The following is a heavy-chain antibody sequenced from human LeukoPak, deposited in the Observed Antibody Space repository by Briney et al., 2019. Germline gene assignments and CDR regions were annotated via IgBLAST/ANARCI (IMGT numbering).Heavy chain of an antibody. CDR2: IYYSGST. CDR1: GGSISSGGYY. CDR3: AGHRRNRYCSSTSCLGNWSDP. J-gene: IGHJ5*02. Sequence: PSQTLSLTCTVSGGSISSGGYYWSWIRQHPGKGLEWIGYIYYSGSTYYNPSLKSRVTISVDTSKNQFFLKLSSVTAADTAVYYCAGHRRNRYCSSTSCLGNWSDPWGQGTLVTVSS. V-gene: IGHV4-31*03. D-gene: IGHD2-2*01.